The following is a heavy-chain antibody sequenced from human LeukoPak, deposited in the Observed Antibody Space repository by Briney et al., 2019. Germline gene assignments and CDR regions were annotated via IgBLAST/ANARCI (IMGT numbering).Heavy chain of an antibody. Sequence: RASVKVSCKASGYTFTNYAIIWVRQAPGQGLEWMAYISAYNGKTEYAQKIQGRVTLTTDTSTNTAYMELSSLRSDDTAVYYCAREFWCKDNNCYLSSFDIWGQGTVVTVSS. V-gene: IGHV1-18*01. CDR3: AREFWCKDNNCYLSSFDI. J-gene: IGHJ3*02. CDR2: ISAYNGKT. D-gene: IGHD1-20*01. CDR1: GYTFTNYA.